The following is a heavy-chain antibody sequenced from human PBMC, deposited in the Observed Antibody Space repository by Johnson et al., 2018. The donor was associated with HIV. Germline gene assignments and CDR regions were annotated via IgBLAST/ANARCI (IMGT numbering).Heavy chain of an antibody. CDR1: GFTFSSYA. J-gene: IGHJ3*02. V-gene: IGHV3-33*01. Sequence: QVQLVESGGGVVQPGRSLRLSCAASGFTFSSYAMHWVRQAPGKGLEWVAVIWYDGSYKYYADSVRGRFTISRDNAKRSLYLQMNSLRAEDAALYYCARVSRYCSGGSCLDGFDIWGQGTMVTVSS. CDR3: ARVSRYCSGGSCLDGFDI. D-gene: IGHD2-15*01. CDR2: IWYDGSYK.